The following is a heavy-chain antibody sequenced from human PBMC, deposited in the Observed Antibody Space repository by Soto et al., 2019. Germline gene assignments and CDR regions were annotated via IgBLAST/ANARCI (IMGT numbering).Heavy chain of an antibody. J-gene: IGHJ2*01. V-gene: IGHV4-31*03. Sequence: QPSETLSLTCTVSGASISSGGYYWSWIRQHPGKGLEWIGYIYYSGSTYYNPSLKSRVTISVDTSKNQFSLKLSSVTAADTAVYYCARLVGELFSPGYFDLWGRGTLVTVSS. CDR1: GASISSGGYY. D-gene: IGHD3-10*01. CDR2: IYYSGST. CDR3: ARLVGELFSPGYFDL.